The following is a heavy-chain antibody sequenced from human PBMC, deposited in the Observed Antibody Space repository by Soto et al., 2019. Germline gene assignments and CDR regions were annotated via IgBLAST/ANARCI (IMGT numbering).Heavy chain of an antibody. CDR2: VFSSVSA. Sequence: SETLSLTCIVSGVSVRSYTWSWVRQPANKGLEWIGRVFSSVSATYNPSLKSRVSISMDTPENRISLKLDSVAAADAGVYFCARDGMTTGDTWGPGTLVTVSS. V-gene: IGHV4-4*07. D-gene: IGHD2-21*02. CDR3: ARDGMTTGDT. J-gene: IGHJ4*02. CDR1: GVSVRSYT.